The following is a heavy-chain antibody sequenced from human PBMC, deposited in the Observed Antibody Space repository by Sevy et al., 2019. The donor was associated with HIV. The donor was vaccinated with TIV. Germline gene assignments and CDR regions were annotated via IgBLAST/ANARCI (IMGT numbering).Heavy chain of an antibody. D-gene: IGHD6-13*01. J-gene: IGHJ4*02. CDR3: TREAKQQLSQYFFDF. V-gene: IGHV1-3*01. CDR1: GYLFISFV. CDR2: SNVGNGNT. Sequence: ASVKVSCKASGYLFISFVMHWVRQAPGQGLEWVGWSNVGNGNTKYSQKFQDRVTITRDASTSTTYMELTSLTSEDTAIYYCTREAKQQLSQYFFDFWGQGTLVTVSS.